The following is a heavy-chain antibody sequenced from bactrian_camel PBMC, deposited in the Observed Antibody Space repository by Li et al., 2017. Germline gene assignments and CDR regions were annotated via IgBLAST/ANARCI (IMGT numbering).Heavy chain of an antibody. Sequence: HVQLVESGGGLVQPGGSLRLSCAASGFIFTSYWMYWVRQAPGTGLEWVSAINSGGGTTYYSDSLEGRFTISRDNAKNTVYLQLNSLKTEDTAMYYCAKDGPRSDYVADWGQGTQVTVS. D-gene: IGHD4*01. J-gene: IGHJ4*01. CDR3: AKDGPRSDYVAD. CDR1: GFIFTSYW. CDR2: INSGGGTT. V-gene: IGHV3S1*01.